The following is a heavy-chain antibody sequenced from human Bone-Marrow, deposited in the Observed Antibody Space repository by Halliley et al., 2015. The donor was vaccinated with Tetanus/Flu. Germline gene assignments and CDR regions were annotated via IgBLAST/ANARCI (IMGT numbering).Heavy chain of an antibody. CDR3: ARAPSGKYTEGEFDY. J-gene: IGHJ4*02. CDR2: INPSAGGT. D-gene: IGHD3-16*01. V-gene: IGHV1-46*01. Sequence: QMQLVQSGAEVRKPGASVKVSCKASGFTFTSYFIHWVRQAPGRGLEWMGIINPSAGGTSYAQKFQGRVTMTRDTSTSTVYLEMSSLRSEDTAVYYCARAPSGKYTEGEFDYWGQGTLLTVSS. CDR1: GFTFTSYF.